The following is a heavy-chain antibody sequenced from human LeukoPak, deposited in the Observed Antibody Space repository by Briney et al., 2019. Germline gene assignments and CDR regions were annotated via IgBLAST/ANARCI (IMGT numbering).Heavy chain of an antibody. V-gene: IGHV3-23*01. CDR2: ITGSGGST. CDR3: AKQAYASLDY. D-gene: IGHD4-17*01. J-gene: IGHJ4*02. CDR1: GFTFSTYW. Sequence: GGSLRLSCAASGFTFSTYWMSWVRQAPGKGLEWVSTITGSGGSTYYADSVQGRFTISRDNSKNTLYLQMNSLRAEDTAVYYCAKQAYASLDYWGQGTLVTVSS.